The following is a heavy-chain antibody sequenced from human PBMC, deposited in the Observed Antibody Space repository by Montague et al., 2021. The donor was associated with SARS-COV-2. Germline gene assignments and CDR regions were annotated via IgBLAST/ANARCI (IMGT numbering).Heavy chain of an antibody. V-gene: IGHV3-53*01. CDR3: ARDAGGNFPTSFDY. CDR2: IYSGGST. CDR1: GFTVSSNY. Sequence: SLRLSCAASGFTVSSNYMSWVRQAPGKGLEWVSVIYSGGSTYYADSVKGRVTISRDNSKSTPYLQMNSLRAEDTAVYYCARDAGGNFPTSFDYWGQGTLVTVSS. D-gene: IGHD4-23*01. J-gene: IGHJ4*02.